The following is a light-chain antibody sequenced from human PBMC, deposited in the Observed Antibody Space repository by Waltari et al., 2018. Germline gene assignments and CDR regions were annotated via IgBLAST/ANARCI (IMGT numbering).Light chain of an antibody. J-gene: IGKJ4*01. Sequence: DIQMTQSPSSLSASVGDRVTITCRASQSISSYLNWYQQKPGKAPKLLIYAASSLQSGVPARVSGSGSGTDVTLTISSLQPEDVETYYCQQSYSTPLTVGGGTKVEIK. V-gene: IGKV1-39*01. CDR3: QQSYSTPLT. CDR2: AAS. CDR1: QSISSY.